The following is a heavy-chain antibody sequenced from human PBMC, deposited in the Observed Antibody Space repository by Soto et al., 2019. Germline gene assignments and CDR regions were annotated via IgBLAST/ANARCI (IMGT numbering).Heavy chain of an antibody. Sequence: EVQLVESGGGLVQPGGSLRLSCAASGFPFSKAWMSWVRQVPGKGLEWVGRIKSKADGGTTDYAAPVKGRFTISSDDSSNTLYLQMNSLKTEDTAVYYCTKVLGYCSGGNCFTFDYWGQGVVVTVSS. J-gene: IGHJ4*02. V-gene: IGHV3-15*01. CDR3: TKVLGYCSGGNCFTFDY. CDR2: IKSKADGGTT. D-gene: IGHD2-15*01. CDR1: GFPFSKAW.